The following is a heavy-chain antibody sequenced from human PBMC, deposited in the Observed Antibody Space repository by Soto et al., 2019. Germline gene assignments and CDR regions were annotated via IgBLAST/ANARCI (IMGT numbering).Heavy chain of an antibody. Sequence: EVYLVESGGGLVQPGGSLRLSCAASHFSFSTSWMNWIRQAPGKGLEWVANINPDGSAKYYVDSLKGRFTISRDNAKNSLDLQMNSLRAEDTAVYLCTRVSRGHWVDYWGQGALVTVSS. CDR3: TRVSRGHWVDY. D-gene: IGHD3-10*01. CDR1: HFSFSTSW. CDR2: INPDGSAK. V-gene: IGHV3-7*03. J-gene: IGHJ4*02.